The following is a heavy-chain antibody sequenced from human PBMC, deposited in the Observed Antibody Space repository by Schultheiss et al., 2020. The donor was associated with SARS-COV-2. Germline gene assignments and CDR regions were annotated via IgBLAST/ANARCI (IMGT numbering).Heavy chain of an antibody. J-gene: IGHJ2*01. CDR3: ARDRGIAVAGTIWYFDL. CDR1: GGSFSGYY. V-gene: IGHV4-59*01. D-gene: IGHD6-19*01. Sequence: SETLSLTCAVYGGSFSGYYWSWIRQPPGKGLEWIGYIYYSGSTNYNPSLKSRVTISVDTSKNQFSLKLSSVTAADTAVYYCARDRGIAVAGTIWYFDLWGRGTLVTVSS. CDR2: IYYSGST.